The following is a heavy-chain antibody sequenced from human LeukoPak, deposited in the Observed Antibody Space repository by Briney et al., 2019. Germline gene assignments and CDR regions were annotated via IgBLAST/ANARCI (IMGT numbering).Heavy chain of an antibody. CDR2: INYSGST. Sequence: PSETLSLTCTVSGGSISSYYWSWIRQPPGKGPEWIGYINYSGSTNYNPSLKSRVTISVDTSENQFSLKLSSVTAADTAVYYCARATTVTAYYFDQWGQGTLVTVSS. CDR3: ARATTVTAYYFDQ. V-gene: IGHV4-59*08. CDR1: GGSISSYY. J-gene: IGHJ4*02. D-gene: IGHD4-17*01.